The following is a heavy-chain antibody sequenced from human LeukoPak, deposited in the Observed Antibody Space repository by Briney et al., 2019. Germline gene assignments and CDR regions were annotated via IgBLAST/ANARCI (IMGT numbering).Heavy chain of an antibody. CDR3: ARHAQQLVRYYYGMDV. V-gene: IGHV4-59*08. Sequence: SETLSLTCTVSGGSISSYYWSWIRQPPGKGLEWIGYIYYSGSTNYNPSLKSRVTISVDTSKNQFSLKLNSVTAADTAVYYCARHAQQLVRYYYGMDVWGQGTTVTVSS. CDR1: GGSISSYY. CDR2: IYYSGST. J-gene: IGHJ6*02. D-gene: IGHD6-13*01.